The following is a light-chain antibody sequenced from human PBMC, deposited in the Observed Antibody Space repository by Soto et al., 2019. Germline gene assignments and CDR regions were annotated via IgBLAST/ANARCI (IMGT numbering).Light chain of an antibody. CDR3: QSNDTGLTGHVV. CDR1: SSNIGAGFD. J-gene: IGLJ2*01. Sequence: QSALTQPPSVSGAPGQRVTISCSGNSSNIGAGFDVHWYQQLPGAAPKLLIYASTNRPSGVPDRFSGSKSDTSASLAITGLQIDDEADDYCQSNDTGLTGHVVFGGGTKLTVL. CDR2: AST. V-gene: IGLV1-40*01.